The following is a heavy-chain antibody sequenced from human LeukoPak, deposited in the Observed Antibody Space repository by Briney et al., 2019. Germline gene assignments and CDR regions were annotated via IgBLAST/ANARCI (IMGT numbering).Heavy chain of an antibody. D-gene: IGHD3-16*02. CDR2: INHSGST. Sequence: AEPLSLPCAVCGGPFRVYYWRWLRQPPGKGLEGIGEINHSGSTNYNPSLKSRVTISVDTSKNQFSLKLSSVTAADTAVYYCARGRYYDYVWGSYRQRYFDYWGQGTLVTVSS. J-gene: IGHJ4*02. CDR1: GGPFRVYY. CDR3: ARGRYYDYVWGSYRQRYFDY. V-gene: IGHV4-34*01.